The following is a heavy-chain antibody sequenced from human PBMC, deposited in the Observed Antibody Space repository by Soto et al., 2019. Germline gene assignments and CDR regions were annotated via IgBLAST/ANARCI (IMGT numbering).Heavy chain of an antibody. CDR2: IVVGSGNT. D-gene: IGHD3-3*01. V-gene: IGHV1-58*01. J-gene: IGHJ6*02. CDR1: GFTFTSSA. CDR3: AADPGYDFWSGYSDDYYYGMDV. Sequence: QMQLVQSGPEVKKPGTSVKVSCKASGFTFTSSAVQWVRQARGQRLEWIGWIVVGSGNTNYAQKFQERVTITRDMSTSTAYMELSSLRSEDTAVYYCAADPGYDFWSGYSDDYYYGMDVCGQGTTVTVSS.